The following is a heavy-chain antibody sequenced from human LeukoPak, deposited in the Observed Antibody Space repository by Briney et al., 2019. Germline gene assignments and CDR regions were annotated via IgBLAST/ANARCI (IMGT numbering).Heavy chain of an antibody. J-gene: IGHJ3*02. CDR2: INPNSGGT. CDR1: GYTFTGYY. D-gene: IGHD3-22*01. CDR3: ARGGNYYDSSGYNDAFDI. V-gene: IGHV1-2*02. Sequence: ASVTVSCKASGYTFTGYYMHWVRLAPGQGLEWMGWINPNSGGTNYAQKFQGRVTMTRDTSISTAYMELSRLRSDDTAVYYCARGGNYYDSSGYNDAFDIWGQGTMVTVSS.